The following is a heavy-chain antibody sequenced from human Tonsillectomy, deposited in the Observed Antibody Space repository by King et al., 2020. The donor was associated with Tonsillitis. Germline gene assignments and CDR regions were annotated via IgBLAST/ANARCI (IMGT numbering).Heavy chain of an antibody. D-gene: IGHD5-18*01. J-gene: IGHJ5*02. Sequence: VQLQESGPGLVKPSQTLSLTCTVSGGSISGGEYYWSWIRQHPGKGLEWIGYIYYGGNTSYNPSLKSRLTILVATSKNQFSLKLTSVTAPDTAVYYCLGYEGGVFDPWGQGTLVTVSS. V-gene: IGHV4-31*03. CDR1: GGSISGGEYY. CDR2: IYYGGNT. CDR3: LGYEGGVFDP.